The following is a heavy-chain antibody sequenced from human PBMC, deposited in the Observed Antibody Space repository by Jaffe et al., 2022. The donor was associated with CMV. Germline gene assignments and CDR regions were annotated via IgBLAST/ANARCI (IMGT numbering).Heavy chain of an antibody. CDR3: TRTSALYAFDI. CDR1: GFTFSGSA. CDR2: IRSKANSYAT. Sequence: EVQLVESGGGLVQPGGSLKLSCAASGFTFSGSAMHWVRQASGKGLEWVGRIRSKANSYATAYAASVKGRFTISRDDSKNTAYLQMNSLKTEDTAVYYCTRTSALYAFDIWGQGTMVTVSS. V-gene: IGHV3-73*02. D-gene: IGHD6-6*01. J-gene: IGHJ3*02.